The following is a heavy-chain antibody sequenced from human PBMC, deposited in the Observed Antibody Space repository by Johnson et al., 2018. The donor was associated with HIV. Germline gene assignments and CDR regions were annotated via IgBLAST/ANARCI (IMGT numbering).Heavy chain of an antibody. D-gene: IGHD3-22*01. Sequence: QVQLVESGGGAVQPGRPLRLSCAASGFTFSSYAMHWVRQAPGKGLSWVAVISYDGSNRYYADFVNGRLTISRDSSKSALYLHMNSLSAEYTAGYDCARKRGTMIVVGSAFDIWGQGTRVTVSS. J-gene: IGHJ3*02. V-gene: IGHV3-30-3*01. CDR1: GFTFSSYA. CDR3: ARKRGTMIVVGSAFDI. CDR2: ISYDGSNR.